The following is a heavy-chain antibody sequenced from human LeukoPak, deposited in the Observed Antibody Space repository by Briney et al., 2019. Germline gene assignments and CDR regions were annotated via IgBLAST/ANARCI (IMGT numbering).Heavy chain of an antibody. CDR1: GFTFSSYG. D-gene: IGHD6-19*01. J-gene: IGHJ6*02. CDR2: IWYDGSNK. Sequence: GRSLRLSCAASGFTFSSYGMHWVRQAPGKGLEWVAVIWYDGSNKYYADSVKGRFTISRDNSKNTLCLQMNSLRAEDTAVYYCARDAAVAALPGYYGMDVWGQGTTVTVSS. CDR3: ARDAAVAALPGYYGMDV. V-gene: IGHV3-33*01.